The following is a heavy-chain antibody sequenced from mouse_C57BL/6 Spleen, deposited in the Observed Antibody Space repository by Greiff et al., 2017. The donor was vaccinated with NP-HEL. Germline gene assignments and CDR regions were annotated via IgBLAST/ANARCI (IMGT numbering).Heavy chain of an antibody. CDR3: ARSSFHLHGGFDY. Sequence: EVQRVESGPELVKPGASVKMSCKASGYTFTDYNMHWVKQSHGKSLEWIGYINPNNGGTSYNQKFKGKATLTVNKSSSTAYMELRSLTSEDSAVYYCARSSFHLHGGFDYWGQGTTLTVSS. CDR2: INPNNGGT. J-gene: IGHJ2*01. V-gene: IGHV1-22*01. CDR1: GYTFTDYN.